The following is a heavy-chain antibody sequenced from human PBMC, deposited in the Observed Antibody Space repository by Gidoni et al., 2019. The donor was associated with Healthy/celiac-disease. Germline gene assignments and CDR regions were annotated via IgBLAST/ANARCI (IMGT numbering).Heavy chain of an antibody. V-gene: IGHV3-15*01. CDR2: IKSKTDGGTT. D-gene: IGHD6-6*01. Sequence: EVQLVESGGGLVKPGGSLRLSCAASGFTFSNAWMSWVRQAPGKGLEWVGRIKSKTDGGTTDYAAPVKGRFTISRDDSKNTLYLKMNSLKTEDTAVYYCTVQQLVDNGDYWGQGTLVTVSS. CDR3: TVQQLVDNGDY. J-gene: IGHJ4*02. CDR1: GFTFSNAW.